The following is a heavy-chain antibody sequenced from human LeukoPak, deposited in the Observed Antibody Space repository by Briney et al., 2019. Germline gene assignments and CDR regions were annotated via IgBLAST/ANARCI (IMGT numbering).Heavy chain of an antibody. V-gene: IGHV3-48*01. CDR3: ARDHPDSSSWYDAFDI. CDR1: GCTFSSYS. D-gene: IGHD6-13*01. Sequence: PGGALRLSCTASGCTFSSYSMNWVRQAPGKGLEWVSYISTSSSTIYYADSVKGRFTISRDNAKNSLYLQMNSLRAEDTAVYYCARDHPDSSSWYDAFDIWGEGTMVTVSS. J-gene: IGHJ3*02. CDR2: ISTSSSTI.